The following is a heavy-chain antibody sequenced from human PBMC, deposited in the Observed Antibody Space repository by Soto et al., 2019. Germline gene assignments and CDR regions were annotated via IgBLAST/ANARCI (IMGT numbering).Heavy chain of an antibody. CDR2: INHSGST. D-gene: IGHD3-10*01. V-gene: IGHV4-34*01. J-gene: IGHJ4*02. Sequence: SETLSLTCAVYGGSFSGYYWSWIRQPSGKGLEWIGEINHSGSTNYNPSLKSRVTISVDTSKNQFSLKLSSVTAADTAVYYCARGLHGSGSWFDYWGQGTLVTVSS. CDR1: GGSFSGYY. CDR3: ARGLHGSGSWFDY.